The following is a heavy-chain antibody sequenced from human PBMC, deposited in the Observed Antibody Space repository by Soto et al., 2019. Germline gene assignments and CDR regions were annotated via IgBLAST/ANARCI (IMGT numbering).Heavy chain of an antibody. J-gene: IGHJ6*02. Sequence: SETLSLTCTVSGGSISSYYWSWIRQPPGKGLEWIGYIYYSGSTNYNPSLKSRVTISVDTSKNQFSLKLSSVTAADTAVYYCARVSLRSSSSGGYYYGMDVWGQGTTVTVSS. CDR1: GGSISSYY. CDR2: IYYSGST. CDR3: ARVSLRSSSSGGYYYGMDV. V-gene: IGHV4-59*01. D-gene: IGHD6-6*01.